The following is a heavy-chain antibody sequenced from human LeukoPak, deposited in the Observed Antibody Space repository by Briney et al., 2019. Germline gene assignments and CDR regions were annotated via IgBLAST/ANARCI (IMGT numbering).Heavy chain of an antibody. V-gene: IGHV4-4*02. J-gene: IGHJ6*02. CDR2: IYHSRST. Sequence: SGTLSLTCAVSGGSISSSNWWSWVRQPPGKGLEWIGEIYHSRSTNYNPSLKSRVTISVDKSKNQFSLKLSSVTAADTAVYYCARYGGYSYGSSYYGMDVWGQGTTVTVSS. CDR1: GGSISSSNW. CDR3: ARYGGYSYGSSYYGMDV. D-gene: IGHD5-18*01.